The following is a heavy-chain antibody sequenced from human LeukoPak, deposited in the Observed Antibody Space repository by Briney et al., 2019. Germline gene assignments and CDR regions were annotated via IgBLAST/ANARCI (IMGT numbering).Heavy chain of an antibody. D-gene: IGHD2-2*01. J-gene: IGHJ4*02. CDR2: IIPIFGTA. CDR3: ASEVVVVPAAIGFSFDY. V-gene: IGHV1-69*13. Sequence: SVKVSCKASGGTFSSYAISWVRQAPGQGLEWMGGIIPIFGTANYAQKFQGRVTITADESTSTAYVELSSLRSEDTAVYYCASEVVVVPAAIGFSFDYWGQGTLVTVSS. CDR1: GGTFSSYA.